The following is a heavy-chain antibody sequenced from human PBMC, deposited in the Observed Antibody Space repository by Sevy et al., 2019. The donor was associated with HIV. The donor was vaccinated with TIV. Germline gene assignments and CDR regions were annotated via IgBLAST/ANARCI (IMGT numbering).Heavy chain of an antibody. J-gene: IGHJ2*01. V-gene: IGHV3-33*01. CDR2: IFSDANIK. CDR1: GFTFSNYG. CDR3: ARESGSNWYFDL. Sequence: GGSLRLSCAASGFTFSNYGMHWVRQAPGKGLVWVGAIFSDANIKYYVDSVKGRFAISRDNSKNTVYLQMNSLRAEDTAVYSCARESGSNWYFDLWGRGTPVTVSS. D-gene: IGHD1-26*01.